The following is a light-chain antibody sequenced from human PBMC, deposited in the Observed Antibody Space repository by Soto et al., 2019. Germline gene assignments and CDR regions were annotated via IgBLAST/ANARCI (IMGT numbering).Light chain of an antibody. Sequence: EIVMTQSPATLSVSPGERVTLSCRASQSVTSNLAWYQQKPGQAPILLIFGASTRATGLPARFSGSGSGTEFTLTISRLVPEDSALYYCQQYSNWPTFGQGTRLEIK. V-gene: IGKV3-15*01. CDR2: GAS. CDR1: QSVTSN. J-gene: IGKJ5*01. CDR3: QQYSNWPT.